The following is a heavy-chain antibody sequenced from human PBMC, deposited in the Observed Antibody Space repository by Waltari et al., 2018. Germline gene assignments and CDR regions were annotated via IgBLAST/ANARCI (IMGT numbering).Heavy chain of an antibody. CDR3: ARGGEVLNQYQLLKGEYYFDY. Sequence: QVQLVESGGGVVQPGRSLRLSCAASGFTFSSYGMHWVRQAPGKGLQWVAGIWYDGSNKDYAAAWNCRFTISRDNSKNTLYLRMNSLRAEDTAVYYCARGGEVLNQYQLLKGEYYFDYWGQGTLVTVSS. D-gene: IGHD2-2*01. CDR1: GFTFSSYG. CDR2: IWYDGSNK. J-gene: IGHJ4*02. V-gene: IGHV3-33*01.